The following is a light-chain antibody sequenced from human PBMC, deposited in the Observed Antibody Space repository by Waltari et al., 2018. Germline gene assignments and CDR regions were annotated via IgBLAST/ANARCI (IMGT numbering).Light chain of an antibody. CDR3: QQANSFPLT. V-gene: IGKV1D-12*01. CDR1: QGVNNW. CDR2: DIS. J-gene: IGKJ5*01. Sequence: DIRMTQSQSFVSASVGDRVTITCRASQGVNNWLAWYQQKPGKAPKLLIYDISNLQSGVPARFSGSGSGTDFTLTIGSLQPEDFATYYCQQANSFPLTFGQGTRLETK.